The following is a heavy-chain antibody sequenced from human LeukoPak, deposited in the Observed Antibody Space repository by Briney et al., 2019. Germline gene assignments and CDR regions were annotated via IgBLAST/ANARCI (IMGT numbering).Heavy chain of an antibody. J-gene: IGHJ4*02. CDR2: IYPGDSDT. D-gene: IGHD2-2*01. CDR3: ARLSADIVVVPAAIDY. V-gene: IGHV5-51*01. CDR1: GYSFTSYW. Sequence: GESLKISCKGSGYSFTSYWIGWVRQMPGKGLEWRGIIYPGDSDTRYSPSFQGQVTISADKSISTAYLQWSSLKASDTAMYYCARLSADIVVVPAAIDYWGQGTLVTVSS.